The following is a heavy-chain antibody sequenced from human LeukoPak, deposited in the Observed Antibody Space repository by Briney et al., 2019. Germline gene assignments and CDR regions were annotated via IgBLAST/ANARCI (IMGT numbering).Heavy chain of an antibody. CDR3: ARGAAAFDY. Sequence: GALRLSCAASGFTFSSYSMHWVRQAPGKGLEWVSSISTTTYTYYADSVKGRFTISRDNAKNSLYLQMNSLRAEDTAVYYCARGAAAFDYWGQGTLVTVSS. V-gene: IGHV3-21*01. D-gene: IGHD6-13*01. CDR1: GFTFSSYS. J-gene: IGHJ4*02. CDR2: ISTTTYT.